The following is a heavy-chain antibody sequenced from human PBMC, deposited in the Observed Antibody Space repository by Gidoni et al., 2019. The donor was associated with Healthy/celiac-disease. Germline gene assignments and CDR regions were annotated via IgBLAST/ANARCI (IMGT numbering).Heavy chain of an antibody. CDR1: GFTVSSNY. D-gene: IGHD5-12*01. CDR2: IYSGGST. J-gene: IGHJ4*02. CDR3: ARDSGDRDGYNLN. Sequence: EVQLVESGGGLVQPGGSLRLSCAASGFTVSSNYMSWVRQAPGKGLEWVSVIYSGGSTYYADSVKGRFTISRDNSKNTLYLQMNSLRAEDTAVYYCARDSGDRDGYNLNWGQGTLVTVSS. V-gene: IGHV3-66*01.